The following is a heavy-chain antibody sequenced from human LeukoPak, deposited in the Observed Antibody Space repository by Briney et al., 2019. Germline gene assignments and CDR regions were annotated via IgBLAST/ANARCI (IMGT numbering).Heavy chain of an antibody. CDR2: ISSSSSYI. Sequence: GSLRLSCAASGFTFSSYSMNWVRQAPGKGLEWVSSISSSSSYIYYADSVKGRFTISRDNAKNSLYLQMNSLRAEDTAVYYCARELRSGYGAFDYWGQGTLVTVSS. D-gene: IGHD3-9*01. J-gene: IGHJ4*02. CDR1: GFTFSSYS. V-gene: IGHV3-21*01. CDR3: ARELRSGYGAFDY.